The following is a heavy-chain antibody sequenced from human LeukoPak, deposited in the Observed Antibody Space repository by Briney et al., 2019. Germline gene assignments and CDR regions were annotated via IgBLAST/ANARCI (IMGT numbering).Heavy chain of an antibody. D-gene: IGHD2-15*01. V-gene: IGHV3-23*01. CDR3: AKDPVRSGGSRGAFGI. CDR2: TSGSGGST. Sequence: GGSLRLSCAASGFTFSSYAMSWVRQAPGKGLEWVSGTSGSGGSTYYADSVKGRFTISRDNSKNTLFLQMNSLRAEDTAVYYCAKDPVRSGGSRGAFGIWGQGTMVTVSS. J-gene: IGHJ3*02. CDR1: GFTFSSYA.